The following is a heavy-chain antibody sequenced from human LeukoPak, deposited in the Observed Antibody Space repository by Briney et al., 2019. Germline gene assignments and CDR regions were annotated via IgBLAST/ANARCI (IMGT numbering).Heavy chain of an antibody. CDR1: GFTFSSYA. CDR3: ARDAGNSGYGMDV. CDR2: ISGGGDST. V-gene: IGHV3-23*01. Sequence: QPGGSLRLSCAASGFTFSSYAMSWVRQAPGKGLESVSAISGGGDSTYYADSVKGRFTISRDNSKSTLYLQMSSLRDEDTAIYYCARDAGNSGYGMDVWGRGTTVTVSS. J-gene: IGHJ6*02. D-gene: IGHD5-12*01.